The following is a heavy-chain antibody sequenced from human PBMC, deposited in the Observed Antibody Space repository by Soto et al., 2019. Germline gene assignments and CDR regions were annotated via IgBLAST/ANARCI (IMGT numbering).Heavy chain of an antibody. J-gene: IGHJ5*02. CDR3: AKGGAYDFWSGYYFSKNWFDP. Sequence: GGSLRLSCAASGFTFSSYAMSWVRQAPGKGLEWVSAISGSGGSTYYADSVKGRFTISRDNSKNTLYLQMNSLRAEDTAVYYCAKGGAYDFWSGYYFSKNWFDPWGQGTLVTVSS. V-gene: IGHV3-23*01. CDR2: ISGSGGST. D-gene: IGHD3-3*01. CDR1: GFTFSSYA.